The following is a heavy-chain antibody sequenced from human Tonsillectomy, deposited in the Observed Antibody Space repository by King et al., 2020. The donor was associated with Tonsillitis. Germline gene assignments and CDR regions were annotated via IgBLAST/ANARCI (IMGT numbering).Heavy chain of an antibody. CDR2: IGTAGDT. J-gene: IGHJ3*02. D-gene: IGHD3-16*02. V-gene: IGHV3-13*04. Sequence: VQLVESGGGLVQPGGSLRLSCAASGFTFSSYDMHWVRQATGKGLEWVSAIGTAGDTYYPGSVKGRFTISSENAKNSLFLQMNSLRAGDTAVYYCARMSIGYPDAFDIWGQGTMVTVSS. CDR1: GFTFSSYD. CDR3: ARMSIGYPDAFDI.